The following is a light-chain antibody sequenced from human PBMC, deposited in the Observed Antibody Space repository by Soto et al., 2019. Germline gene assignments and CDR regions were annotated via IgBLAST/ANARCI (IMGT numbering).Light chain of an antibody. CDR1: SSDAGNYNF. CDR3: CSYAGSSTSWV. CDR2: EDS. J-gene: IGLJ3*02. Sequence: QSALTQPASVSGSPGQSITISCTGTSSDAGNYNFVSWYQQHPGKAPKVIIYEDSTRPSGVSNRISGSKSGNTASLTISGLQAEDEADYYYCSYAGSSTSWVFGSGTKLTVL. V-gene: IGLV2-23*01.